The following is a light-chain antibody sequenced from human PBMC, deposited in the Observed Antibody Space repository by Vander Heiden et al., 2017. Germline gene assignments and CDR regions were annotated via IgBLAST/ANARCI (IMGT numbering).Light chain of an antibody. CDR2: GAS. CDR1: QSVSSN. Sequence: EIVMTQSPATPSVSPGERATLSCRASQSVSSNLAWYQQKPGQAPRLLIYGASTRATGIPARFSGSGSGADFTLTISSLQSEDFAVYYCQQYNKWPWTFGQGTKVEIK. V-gene: IGKV3-15*01. CDR3: QQYNKWPWT. J-gene: IGKJ1*01.